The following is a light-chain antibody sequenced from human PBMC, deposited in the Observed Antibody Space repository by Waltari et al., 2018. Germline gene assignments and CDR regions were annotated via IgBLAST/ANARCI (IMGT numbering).Light chain of an antibody. Sequence: QSVVTQPPSAPGTPGQRVTISWSGSNPHLGSTYVTSYQQLPGTAPKLPIYRDNQRPSGVPVLFSASKSGTTASLAISGLRSEDEAGYYCAAWDDRLSGQLFGGGTNLAVL. CDR3: AAWDDRLSGQL. CDR1: NPHLGSTY. J-gene: IGLJ2*01. CDR2: RDN. V-gene: IGLV1-47*01.